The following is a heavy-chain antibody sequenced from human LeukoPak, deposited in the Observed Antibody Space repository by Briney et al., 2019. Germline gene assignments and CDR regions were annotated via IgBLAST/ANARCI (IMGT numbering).Heavy chain of an antibody. D-gene: IGHD4-11*01. CDR1: GFTFSSYS. CDR2: ISSSSSYI. CDR3: ARGRGGDYSAEYFQH. V-gene: IGHV3-21*04. Sequence: GGSLRLSCAASGFTFSSYSMNWVRQAPGKGLEWASSISSSSSYIYYADSVKGRSTISRDNAKNSLYLQMNSLRAEDTAVYYCARGRGGDYSAEYFQHWGQGTLVTVSS. J-gene: IGHJ1*01.